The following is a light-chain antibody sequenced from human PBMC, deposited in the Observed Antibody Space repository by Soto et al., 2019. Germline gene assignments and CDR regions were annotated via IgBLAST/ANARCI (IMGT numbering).Light chain of an antibody. CDR3: QQYMSYS. Sequence: DIQMTQSPSTLPASVGDRVTITCRASQSISNWLAWSQQKPGTAPKLLIYHASTLESGVPSRFSGSGSGTEFTLAIRSLQPDDVATYYCQQYMSYSFGQGTKVYIK. CDR2: HAS. J-gene: IGKJ1*01. V-gene: IGKV1-5*01. CDR1: QSISNW.